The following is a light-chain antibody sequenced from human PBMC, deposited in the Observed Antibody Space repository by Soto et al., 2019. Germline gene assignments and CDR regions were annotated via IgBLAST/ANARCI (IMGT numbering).Light chain of an antibody. J-gene: IGLJ2*01. CDR3: QSYDSSLSVV. Sequence: QSVLTQPPSVSGAPGQRVTISCTGSSSNIGAGYDVHWYQQLPGTAPKILIYGNINRPSGVPDRFSGSKSGTSASLAITGLQAEDEADYYCQSYDSSLSVVFDGGTQLTVL. CDR1: SSNIGAGYD. CDR2: GNI. V-gene: IGLV1-40*01.